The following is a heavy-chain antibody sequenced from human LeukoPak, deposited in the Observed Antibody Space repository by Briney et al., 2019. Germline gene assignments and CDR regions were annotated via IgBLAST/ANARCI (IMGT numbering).Heavy chain of an antibody. CDR2: IYHSGST. J-gene: IGHJ4*02. Sequence: SETLSLTCTVSGYSISSGYYWGWIRQPPGKGLEWIGSIYHSGSTYYNPSLKSRVTISVDTSKNQFSLKLSSVAAADTAVYYCARDRRITMVRGVMIYFDYWGQGTLVTVSS. CDR3: ARDRRITMVRGVMIYFDY. CDR1: GYSISSGYY. V-gene: IGHV4-38-2*02. D-gene: IGHD3-10*01.